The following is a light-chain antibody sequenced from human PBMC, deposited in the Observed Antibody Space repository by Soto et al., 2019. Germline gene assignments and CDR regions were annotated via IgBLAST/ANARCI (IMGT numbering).Light chain of an antibody. CDR1: QSISSW. CDR2: KAA. J-gene: IGKJ1*01. Sequence: QMTQTPSTLSASVGDIVTITCRASQSISSWLAWYQQKPGKAPRLLIYKAASLERGVPSRFSGSGSGTEFAITISSLQPDDFATYYCQQYNYYSRTFGQGTNVDIK. V-gene: IGKV1-5*03. CDR3: QQYNYYSRT.